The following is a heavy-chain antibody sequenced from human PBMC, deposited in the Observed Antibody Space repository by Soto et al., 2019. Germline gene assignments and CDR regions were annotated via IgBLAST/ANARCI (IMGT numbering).Heavy chain of an antibody. V-gene: IGHV5-51*01. D-gene: IGHD3-16*01. Sequence: GESLKISCKGSGYTFTSNWIGWVRQMPGKGLEWMGIIYPGDSETRYSPSFQGQVTISADKSINTAYLKWSSLKASDTALFYCARTFGGHLYSFDFWGQGTLVTVSS. J-gene: IGHJ4*02. CDR3: ARTFGGHLYSFDF. CDR2: IYPGDSET. CDR1: GYTFTSNW.